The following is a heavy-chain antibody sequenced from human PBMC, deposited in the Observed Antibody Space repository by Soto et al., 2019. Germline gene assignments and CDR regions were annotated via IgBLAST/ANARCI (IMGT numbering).Heavy chain of an antibody. D-gene: IGHD3-3*01. J-gene: IGHJ6*02. CDR2: INPSGGST. Sequence: ASVHVSCKASGYTFTSYYMHWVRRAPGQGLGWMGIINPSGGSTSYAQKFQGRVTMTRDTSTSTVYMELSSLRSEDTAVYYCARAHYDFWSGYYTAYYYGMDVWGQGTTVTVSS. V-gene: IGHV1-46*01. CDR1: GYTFTSYY. CDR3: ARAHYDFWSGYYTAYYYGMDV.